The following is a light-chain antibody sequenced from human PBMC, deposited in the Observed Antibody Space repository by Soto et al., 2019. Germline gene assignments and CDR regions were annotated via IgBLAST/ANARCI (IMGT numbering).Light chain of an antibody. CDR1: SSDVGGYTF. CDR2: DVT. J-gene: IGLJ3*02. V-gene: IGLV2-11*01. Sequence: QSALTQPRSVSGSPGQSVTISCTGTSSDVGGYTFVSWYQQLPGKAPKLMIYDVTKRPSGVPDRFSGSKSGNTASLTISGLQAEDEADYYCSSHAGTYPGVFGGGTKLTVL. CDR3: SSHAGTYPGV.